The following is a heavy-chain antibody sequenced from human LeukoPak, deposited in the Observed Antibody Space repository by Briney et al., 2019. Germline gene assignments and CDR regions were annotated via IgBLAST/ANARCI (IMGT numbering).Heavy chain of an antibody. Sequence: SVKVSCKASGYTFTSYAMNWVRQAPGQGLEWMGGIIPIFGTANYAQKFQGRVTITTDESTSTAYMELSSLRSEDTAVYYCARPSPEGYYFDYWGQGTLVTVSS. J-gene: IGHJ4*02. CDR3: ARPSPEGYYFDY. CDR1: GYTFTSYA. V-gene: IGHV1-69*05. D-gene: IGHD2-2*01. CDR2: IIPIFGTA.